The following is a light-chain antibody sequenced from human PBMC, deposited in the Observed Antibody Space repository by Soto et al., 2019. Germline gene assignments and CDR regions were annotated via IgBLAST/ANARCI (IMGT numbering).Light chain of an antibody. Sequence: QSVLTQPASVSGSPGQSITISCTGTSSDVGGYKYVSWYQQHPGKAPKLMIYDVSNRPSGVSNRFSGSKSGNTASLTISGLQAEDEADYYGSSYTSSSTLLVVFGGGTKLTVL. V-gene: IGLV2-14*01. CDR3: SSYTSSSTLLVV. CDR2: DVS. CDR1: SSDVGGYKY. J-gene: IGLJ2*01.